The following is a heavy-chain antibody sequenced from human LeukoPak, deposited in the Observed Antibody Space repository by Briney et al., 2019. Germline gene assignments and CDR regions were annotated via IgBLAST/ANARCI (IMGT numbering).Heavy chain of an antibody. CDR1: GGSISSYY. CDR3: ARAGHSSGYYYYMDV. D-gene: IGHD6-19*01. CDR2: IYYSGST. V-gene: IGHV4-59*01. Sequence: SETLSLTCTVSGGSISSYYWSWIRQPPGKGLEWIGYIYYSGSTNYNPSLKSRVTISVDTSKNQFSLKLSSVTAADTAVYYRARAGHSSGYYYYMDVWGKGTTVTVSS. J-gene: IGHJ6*03.